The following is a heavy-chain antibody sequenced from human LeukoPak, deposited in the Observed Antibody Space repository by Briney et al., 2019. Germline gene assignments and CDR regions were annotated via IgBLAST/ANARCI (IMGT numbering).Heavy chain of an antibody. CDR1: GFTVSGTY. D-gene: IGHD1-26*01. Sequence: PGGSLRLSCAASGFTVSGTYMSWVRQAPGKGLEWVSVIYSAGDTFSADPVKGRFTISRDNSKNTVYLQMNSLRAEDTAVYYCARGATYAYYQDYWGQGTLVTVSS. CDR3: ARGATYAYYQDY. V-gene: IGHV3-53*01. CDR2: IYSAGDT. J-gene: IGHJ4*02.